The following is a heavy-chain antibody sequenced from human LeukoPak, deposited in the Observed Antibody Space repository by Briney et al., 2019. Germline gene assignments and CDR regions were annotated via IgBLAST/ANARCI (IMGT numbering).Heavy chain of an antibody. V-gene: IGHV3-21*01. Sequence: GGSLRLSCAASGFTFSSYNMNWVRQAPGKGLEWVSSISSSSSYIYYADSVKGRFTISRDNAKNSLCLQMNSLRAEDTAVYYCARAGSSSGYWGQGTLVTVSS. CDR2: ISSSSSYI. J-gene: IGHJ4*02. CDR3: ARAGSSSGY. CDR1: GFTFSSYN. D-gene: IGHD6-6*01.